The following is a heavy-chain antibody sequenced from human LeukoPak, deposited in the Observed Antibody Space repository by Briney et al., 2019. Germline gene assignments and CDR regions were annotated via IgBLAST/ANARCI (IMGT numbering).Heavy chain of an antibody. Sequence: GASVKVSCKASGDTFTGYYMHWVRQAPGQSLEWIGWINPANVNTKYSRNFQGRVTITRDTSASVVYTELSSLRYEDTAVYYCARDGYDAAGYLDYWGQGALVPVSS. CDR3: ARDGYDAAGYLDY. J-gene: IGHJ4*02. D-gene: IGHD5-12*01. V-gene: IGHV1-3*01. CDR2: INPANVNT. CDR1: GDTFTGYY.